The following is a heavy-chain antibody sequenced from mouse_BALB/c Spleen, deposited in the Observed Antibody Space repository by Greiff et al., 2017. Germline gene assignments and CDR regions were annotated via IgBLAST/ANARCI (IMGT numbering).Heavy chain of an antibody. V-gene: IGHV5-6-5*01. J-gene: IGHJ2*01. CDR2: ISSGGST. Sequence: EVHLVESGGGLVKPGGSLKLSCAASGFTFSSYAMSWVRQTPEKRLEWVASISSGGSTYYPDSVKGRFTISRDNARNILYLQMSSLRSEDTAMYYCAREYGPLDYWGQGTTLTVSS. D-gene: IGHD1-1*01. CDR3: AREYGPLDY. CDR1: GFTFSSYA.